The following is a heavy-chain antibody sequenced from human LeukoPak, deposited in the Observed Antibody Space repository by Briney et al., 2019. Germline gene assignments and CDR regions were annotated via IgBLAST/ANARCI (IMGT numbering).Heavy chain of an antibody. J-gene: IGHJ5*02. CDR1: GFTFSSYA. D-gene: IGHD3-3*01. CDR2: INHSGST. Sequence: PGGSLRLSCAASGFTFSSYAMSWVRQPPGKGLEWIGEINHSGSTNYNPSLKSRVTISVDTSKNQFSLKLSSVTAADTAVYYCARGHNYDFWSGYLGWFDPWGRGTLVTVSS. CDR3: ARGHNYDFWSGYLGWFDP. V-gene: IGHV4-34*01.